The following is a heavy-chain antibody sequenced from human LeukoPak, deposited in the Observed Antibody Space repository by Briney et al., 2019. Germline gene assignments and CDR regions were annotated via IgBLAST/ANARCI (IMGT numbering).Heavy chain of an antibody. J-gene: IGHJ4*02. V-gene: IGHV3-53*01. CDR2: IYSDDST. CDR1: GFTVSGVY. Sequence: GSLRLSCAASGFTVSGVYMSWVRQAPGQGLDWVSVIYSDDSTYYADSVKGRFTISRDNSKNTLNLQMNSLRAEDTAVYYCASRPRDAAALDYWGQGTLVTVSS. CDR3: ASRPRDAAALDY. D-gene: IGHD6-13*01.